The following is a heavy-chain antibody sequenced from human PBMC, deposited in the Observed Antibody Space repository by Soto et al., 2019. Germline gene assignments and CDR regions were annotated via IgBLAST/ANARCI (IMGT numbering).Heavy chain of an antibody. J-gene: IGHJ5*02. D-gene: IGHD2-2*01. CDR3: ARAHKGIVVVPAANGFDP. CDR1: GGSISSGGYY. V-gene: IGHV4-31*03. CDR2: IYYSGST. Sequence: QVQLQESGPGLVKPSQTLSLTCTVSGGSISSGGYYWSWIRQHPGKGLEWIGYIYYSGSTYYNPSLKSRVTISVDTSKNQFSLKLSSVTSADTALYYCARAHKGIVVVPAANGFDPWGQGTLVTVSS.